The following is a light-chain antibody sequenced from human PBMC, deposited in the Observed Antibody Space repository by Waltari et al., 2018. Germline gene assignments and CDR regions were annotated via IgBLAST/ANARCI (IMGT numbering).Light chain of an antibody. CDR3: QSYDSSNHVV. Sequence: NFMLTKPHSVSESPGKTVTISCTRSSGSMDSNYVQWYQQRPGSSPTTVTYEDNQRPPGVPDRCSGSIDSSSNSADLTISGLNTEDEADYYCQSYDSSNHVVFGGGTKLTVL. V-gene: IGLV6-57*01. CDR1: SGSMDSNY. CDR2: EDN. J-gene: IGLJ2*01.